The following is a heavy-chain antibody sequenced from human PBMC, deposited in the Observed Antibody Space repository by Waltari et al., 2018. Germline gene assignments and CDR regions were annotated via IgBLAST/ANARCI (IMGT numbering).Heavy chain of an antibody. CDR3: AREVYYDFWSGYDY. V-gene: IGHV4-61*02. D-gene: IGHD3-3*01. CDR2: SYTSGST. CDR1: GGSISSGSYS. J-gene: IGHJ4*02. Sequence: QVQLQESGPGLVKPSQTLSLTCTVSGGSISSGSYSWSWIRQPAGKGLEWIGRSYTSGSTNYTPSLKIRVTISVDTSKNQFSLKLSSVTAADTAVYYCAREVYYDFWSGYDYWGQGTLVTVSS.